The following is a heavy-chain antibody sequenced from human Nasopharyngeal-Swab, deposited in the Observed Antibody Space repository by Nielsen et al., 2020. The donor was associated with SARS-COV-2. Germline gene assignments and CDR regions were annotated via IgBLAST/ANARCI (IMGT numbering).Heavy chain of an antibody. J-gene: IGHJ6*02. Sequence: SETLSLTCTVSGGSIMSSSYYWGWIRQPPGKGLEWIGVIYYTGSAHYSPSLKSRVTISVDTSRNQFFLRVASVTAEDTAGYYCARQTGMDVWGQGTSVTVSS. CDR2: IYYTGSA. V-gene: IGHV4-39*01. CDR1: GGSIMSSSYY. CDR3: ARQTGMDV.